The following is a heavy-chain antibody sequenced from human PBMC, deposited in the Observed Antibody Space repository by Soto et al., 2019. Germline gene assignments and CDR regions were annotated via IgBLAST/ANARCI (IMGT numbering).Heavy chain of an antibody. Sequence: GGSLRLSCAASGFTFSSYSMNWVRQAPGKGLEWVSSISSSSSYIYYADSVKGRFTISRDNAKNSLYLQMNSLRAEDTAVYYCARDRYCSSTSCYNYYYGMDVWGQGTTVTVS. CDR1: GFTFSSYS. CDR2: ISSSSSYI. V-gene: IGHV3-21*01. J-gene: IGHJ6*02. D-gene: IGHD2-2*01. CDR3: ARDRYCSSTSCYNYYYGMDV.